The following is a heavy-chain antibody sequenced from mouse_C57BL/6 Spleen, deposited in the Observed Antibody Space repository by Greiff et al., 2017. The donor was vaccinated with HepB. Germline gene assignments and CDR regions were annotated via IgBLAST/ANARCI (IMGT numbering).Heavy chain of an antibody. V-gene: IGHV5-4*01. J-gene: IGHJ3*01. D-gene: IGHD3-3*01. CDR1: GFTFSSYA. CDR3: AREGTGIWFAY. CDR2: ISDGGSYT. Sequence: EVQGVESGGGLVKPGGSLKLSCAASGFTFSSYAMSWVRQTPEKRLEWVATISDGGSYTYYPDNVKGRFTISRDNAKNNLYLQMSHLKSDDTAMYYCAREGTGIWFAYWGQGTLVTVSA.